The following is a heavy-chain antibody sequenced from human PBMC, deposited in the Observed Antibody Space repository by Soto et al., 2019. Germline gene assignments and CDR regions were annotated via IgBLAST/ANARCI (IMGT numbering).Heavy chain of an antibody. J-gene: IGHJ3*02. CDR2: INAGNGNT. Sequence: ASAEVSCKACGYTYTSSSRQWVRQAPGQRLEWMGWINAGNGNTKYSQKFQGRVTITRDTSASTAYMELSSLRSEDTAVYYCASDYVYAFDIWGQRTMVTV. CDR1: GYTYTSSS. V-gene: IGHV1-3*01. D-gene: IGHD3-16*01. CDR3: ASDYVYAFDI.